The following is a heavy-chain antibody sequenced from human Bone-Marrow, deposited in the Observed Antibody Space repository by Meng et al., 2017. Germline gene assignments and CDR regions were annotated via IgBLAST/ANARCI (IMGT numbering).Heavy chain of an antibody. CDR2: IIPIFGTA. J-gene: IGHJ4*02. V-gene: IGHV1-69*05. Sequence: PSVKVSCKASGGTFSSYAISWVRQAPGQGLEWMGGIIPIFGTANYAQKFQGRVTITTDESTSTAYMELSSLRSEDTAVYYCAAVYDYVLAYWGQGTLVTVSS. D-gene: IGHD3-16*01. CDR3: AAVYDYVLAY. CDR1: GGTFSSYA.